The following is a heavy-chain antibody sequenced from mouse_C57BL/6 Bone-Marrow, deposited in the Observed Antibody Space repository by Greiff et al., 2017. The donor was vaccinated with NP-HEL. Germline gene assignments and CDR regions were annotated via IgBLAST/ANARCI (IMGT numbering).Heavy chain of an antibody. Sequence: VQLQQPGAELVKPGASVKMSCKASGYTFTSYWITWVKQRPGQGLEWIGDIYPGSGSTNYNEKFKSKATLTVDTSSSTAYMQLSSLTSEDSAVYYCARWQSNYVGWYFDVWGTGTTVTVSS. CDR3: ARWQSNYVGWYFDV. D-gene: IGHD2-5*01. CDR1: GYTFTSYW. J-gene: IGHJ1*03. CDR2: IYPGSGST. V-gene: IGHV1-55*01.